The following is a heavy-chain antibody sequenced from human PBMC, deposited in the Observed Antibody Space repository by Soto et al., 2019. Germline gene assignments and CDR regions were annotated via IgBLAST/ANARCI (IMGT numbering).Heavy chain of an antibody. CDR1: GGSFSGYY. J-gene: IGHJ4*02. D-gene: IGHD6-6*01. V-gene: IGHV4-34*01. CDR2: INHSGST. CDR3: ARGRFQYSSSPPPPYFDY. Sequence: LSLTCAVYGGSFSGYYWSWIRQPPGKGLEWIGEINHSGSTNYNPSLKSRVTISVDTSKNQFSLKLSSVTAADTAVYYCARGRFQYSSSPPPPYFDYWGQGTLVTVSS.